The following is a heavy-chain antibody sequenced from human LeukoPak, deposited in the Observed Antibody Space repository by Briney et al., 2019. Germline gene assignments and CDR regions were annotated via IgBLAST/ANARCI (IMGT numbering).Heavy chain of an antibody. CDR1: GFTFSNAW. CDR2: IKSKTDGGTT. J-gene: IGHJ6*02. CDR3: TTEYWPLDYYYYYYYGMDV. Sequence: PGGSLRLSCAASGFTFSNAWMSWVRQAPGKGLEWVGRIKSKTDGGTTDYAAPVKGGFTISRDDSKNTLYLQMNSLKTEDTAVYYCTTEYWPLDYYYYYYYGMDVWGQGTTVTVSS. V-gene: IGHV3-15*01. D-gene: IGHD3-22*01.